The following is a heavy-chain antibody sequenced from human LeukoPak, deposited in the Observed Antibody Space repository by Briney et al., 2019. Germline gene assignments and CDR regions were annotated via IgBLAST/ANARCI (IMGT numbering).Heavy chain of an antibody. CDR1: GDSVSGSPAV. CDR2: AYYRSKWYI. D-gene: IGHD3-10*01. Sequence: SQTLSLTCAISGDSVSGSPAVWNWMRQSPSIGLEWLGRAYYRSKWYIDYAVSVKGRITITPDPSKNQFSLQLSSVTPEDTAVYYCARGAVRGGTNFDYWGQGTLVTVSS. J-gene: IGHJ4*02. CDR3: ARGAVRGGTNFDY. V-gene: IGHV6-1*01.